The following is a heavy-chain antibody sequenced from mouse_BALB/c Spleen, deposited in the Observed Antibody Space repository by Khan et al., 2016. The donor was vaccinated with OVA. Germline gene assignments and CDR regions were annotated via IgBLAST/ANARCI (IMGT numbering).Heavy chain of an antibody. CDR2: ISSGGNT. V-gene: IGHV5-6-5*01. Sequence: EVELVESGGGLVKPGGSLKLSCAGSGFTFSNYAMSWVRLTPEKRLEWVASISSGGNTYYPDSVKGRFNISRDNARNILFLQMSSLRSEDTAMYNCARLVDYWGQGTSVTVSS. CDR3: ARLVDY. J-gene: IGHJ4*01. CDR1: GFTFSNYA.